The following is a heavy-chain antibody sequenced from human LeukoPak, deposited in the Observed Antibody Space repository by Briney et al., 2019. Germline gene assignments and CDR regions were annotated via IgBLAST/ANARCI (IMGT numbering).Heavy chain of an antibody. CDR3: AKEPVITVTTYSRHFDY. V-gene: IGHV3-23*01. D-gene: IGHD4-17*01. J-gene: IGHJ4*02. CDR1: GFTFSSYA. CDR2: ISGSGSRT. Sequence: GGSLRLSCAASGFTFSSYAMNWVRQAPGKGLEWVSGISGSGSRTYYADSVKGRFTISKDNSVNTLYLQINGLRAEDTAVYYCAKEPVITVTTYSRHFDYWGQGTLVTVSS.